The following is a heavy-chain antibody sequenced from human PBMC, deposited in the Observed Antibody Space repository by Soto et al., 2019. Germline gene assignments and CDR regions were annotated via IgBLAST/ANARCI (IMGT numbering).Heavy chain of an antibody. Sequence: QVQLVESGGGVVQPGRSLRLSCAASGFTFSSYGMHWVRQAPGKGLEWVAVISYDGSNKYYADSVKGRFTISRDNSKNPLYLQMNSLRAEDTAVYYCAKDQGGSYYYFYGMDVWGQGTTVTVSS. D-gene: IGHD3-16*01. CDR1: GFTFSSYG. CDR3: AKDQGGSYYYFYGMDV. J-gene: IGHJ6*02. V-gene: IGHV3-30*18. CDR2: ISYDGSNK.